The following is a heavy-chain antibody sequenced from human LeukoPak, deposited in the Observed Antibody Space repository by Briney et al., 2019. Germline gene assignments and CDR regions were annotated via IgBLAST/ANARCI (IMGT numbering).Heavy chain of an antibody. CDR2: INPNSGGT. J-gene: IGHJ4*02. CDR3: ASYVSSGWHSTDFDY. CDR1: GYTFTGYY. D-gene: IGHD6-19*01. V-gene: IGHV1-2*02. Sequence: ASVKVSCKASGYTFTGYYMHWVRQAPGQGLEWMGWINPNSGGTNYAQKFQGRVTMTRDTSISTAYMELSRLRSDDTAVYYCASYVSSGWHSTDFDYWGQGTLVTVPS.